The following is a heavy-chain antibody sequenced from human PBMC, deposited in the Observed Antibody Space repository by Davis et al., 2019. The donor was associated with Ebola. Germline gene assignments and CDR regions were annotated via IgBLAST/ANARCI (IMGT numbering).Heavy chain of an antibody. V-gene: IGHV4-59*08. J-gene: IGHJ6*02. D-gene: IGHD3-3*01. Sequence: MPSETLSLTCTVSGGSISSYYWSWIRQPPGKGLEWIGYIYYSGSTNYNPSLKSRVTISVDTSKNQFSLKLSSVTAADTAVYYCVRRTEWSAFYYYYGMDVWGQGTTVTVSS. CDR3: VRRTEWSAFYYYYGMDV. CDR2: IYYSGST. CDR1: GGSISSYY.